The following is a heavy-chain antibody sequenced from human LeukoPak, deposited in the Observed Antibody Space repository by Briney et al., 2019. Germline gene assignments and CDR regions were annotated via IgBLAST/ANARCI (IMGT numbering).Heavy chain of an antibody. CDR1: GFTFSSYG. CDR3: ARDHLNTAIDY. CDR2: IWYDGSNK. V-gene: IGHV3-33*01. D-gene: IGHD5-18*01. J-gene: IGHJ4*02. Sequence: GGSLRLSCAASGFTFSSYGMHWVRQAPGKGLEWVAVIWYDGSNKYYADSVKGRFTISRDNSKNTLYPQMNSLRAEDTAVYYCARDHLNTAIDYWGQGTLVTVSS.